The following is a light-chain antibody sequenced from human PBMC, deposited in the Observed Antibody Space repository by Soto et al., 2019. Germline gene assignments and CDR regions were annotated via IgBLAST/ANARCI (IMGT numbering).Light chain of an antibody. Sequence: EIVMTQSPATLSVSPGERATLSCRASQIVSSNLAWYQQNPGQAPMLLIYSASTRDTGIPATFSGRRSGTEISLTISSLQSEDFAVYYCQQYNNWPPWTLGQGTKVEIK. V-gene: IGKV3-15*01. CDR1: QIVSSN. CDR3: QQYNNWPPWT. J-gene: IGKJ1*01. CDR2: SAS.